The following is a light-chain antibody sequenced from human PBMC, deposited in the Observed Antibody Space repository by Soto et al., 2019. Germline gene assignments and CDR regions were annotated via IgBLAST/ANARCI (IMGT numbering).Light chain of an antibody. CDR3: SSYTTTDPYV. V-gene: IGLV2-14*01. CDR1: SNDVGAYDF. CDR2: EVS. J-gene: IGLJ1*01. Sequence: QSVLTQPASVSGSPGQSITISCTGTSNDVGAYDFVSWYQQHPGKAPKYLIYEVSNRPSGVSDRFSGSKSGTTASLTISGLQAEDEADYYCSSYTTTDPYVYGTGTKVTVL.